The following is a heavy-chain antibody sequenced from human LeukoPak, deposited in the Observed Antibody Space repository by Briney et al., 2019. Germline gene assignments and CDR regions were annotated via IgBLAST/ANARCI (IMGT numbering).Heavy chain of an antibody. D-gene: IGHD4-11*01. CDR3: ARDPYSYYYYMDV. CDR1: GGSISSNY. CDR2: INTSGST. V-gene: IGHV4-4*09. J-gene: IGHJ6*03. Sequence: SETLSLTCTVCGGSISSNYWSWIPQPPGKGLEWIGYINTSGSTNYNPSLQSRVSISLDTSRNQFSLKLTSVTAADTAVYYCARDPYSYYYYMDVWGKGTTVTVSS.